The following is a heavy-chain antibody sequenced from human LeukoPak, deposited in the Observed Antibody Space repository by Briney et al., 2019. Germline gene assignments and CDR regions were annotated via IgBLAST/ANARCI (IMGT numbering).Heavy chain of an antibody. J-gene: IGHJ4*02. CDR3: ARDSSGPLY. Sequence: GGSLRLSCAASGFTFRSYCMNWVRQAPGKGLEWVSYISSSTSTIYYADSVKGRFTISRDNAKNPLYLQMYSLRDEDTAVYYCARDSSGPLYWGQGTLVTVSS. D-gene: IGHD6-19*01. CDR1: GFTFRSYC. V-gene: IGHV3-48*02. CDR2: ISSSTSTI.